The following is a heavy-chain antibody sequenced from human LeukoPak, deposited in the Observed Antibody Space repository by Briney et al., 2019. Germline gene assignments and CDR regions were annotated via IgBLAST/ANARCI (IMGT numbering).Heavy chain of an antibody. CDR3: AKYGRSGYASGMDV. CDR2: INVSGGST. Sequence: GGSLRLSCEASGFTFTNAWMTWVRQAPGKGLEWVSTINVSGGSTYYADSVKGRFTISRDNSKNTLYLQMNSLRTEDTAVYYCAKYGRSGYASGMDVWGQGTTVTVSS. CDR1: GFTFTNAW. D-gene: IGHD3-22*01. J-gene: IGHJ6*02. V-gene: IGHV3-23*01.